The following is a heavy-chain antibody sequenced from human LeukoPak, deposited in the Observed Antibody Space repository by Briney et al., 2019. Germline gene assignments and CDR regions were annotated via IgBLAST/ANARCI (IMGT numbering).Heavy chain of an antibody. V-gene: IGHV1-8*01. D-gene: IGHD6-19*01. Sequence: ASVKVSCKASGYTFTSYDINWVRQATRQGLEWMGWMNPNSGNTGYAQKFQGRVTMTRNTSISTAYMELSSLRSEDTAVYYCARNGYSSGWISYYYYYYGMDVWGQGTTVTVSS. CDR3: ARNGYSSGWISYYYYYYGMDV. CDR2: MNPNSGNT. CDR1: GYTFTSYD. J-gene: IGHJ6*02.